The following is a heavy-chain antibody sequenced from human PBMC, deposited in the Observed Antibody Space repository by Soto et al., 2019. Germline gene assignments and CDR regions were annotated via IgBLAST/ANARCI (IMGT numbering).Heavy chain of an antibody. CDR3: ARGGAYYFVEV. Sequence: SENLSLTCAVYGGSFSGYYWNWIRQPPGKGLEWIGEINHSGSTNYNPSLKSRLTISVDTSKNQVFLHLNSVTAADTGVYYCARGGAYYFVEVWRKGTTGNVYS. D-gene: IGHD3-16*01. CDR1: GGSFSGYY. V-gene: IGHV4-34*01. CDR2: INHSGST. J-gene: IGHJ6*03.